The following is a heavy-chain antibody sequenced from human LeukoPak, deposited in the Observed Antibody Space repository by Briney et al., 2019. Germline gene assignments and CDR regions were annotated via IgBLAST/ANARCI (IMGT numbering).Heavy chain of an antibody. D-gene: IGHD3-10*01. V-gene: IGHV3-33*01. CDR3: ARDGKGFGELLY. J-gene: IGHJ4*02. CDR1: GFTFSSFG. CDR2: VWYDGSKR. Sequence: GGSLRLSCAASGFTFSSFGMHWVRQAPGKGLEWVAIVWYDGSKRYYADPVKGRFTISRDDSKNTLYLQMNSLRAEDTAVYYCARDGKGFGELLYWGQGTLVTVSS.